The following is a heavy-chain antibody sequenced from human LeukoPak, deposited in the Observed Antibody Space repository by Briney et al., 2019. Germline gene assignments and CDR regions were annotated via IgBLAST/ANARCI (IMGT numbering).Heavy chain of an antibody. CDR2: ISTSGSGI. CDR1: GFIFSDYY. J-gene: IGHJ4*02. V-gene: IGHV3-11*04. CDR3: ANIPNSFGPDY. D-gene: IGHD3-16*01. Sequence: GGSLRLSCAASGFIFSDYYMSWIRQAPGKGLEWISYISTSGSGIYYADSVKGRFTVSRDNAKNLLYLQMNSLRVEDTAVYYCANIPNSFGPDYWGQGSLVTVSS.